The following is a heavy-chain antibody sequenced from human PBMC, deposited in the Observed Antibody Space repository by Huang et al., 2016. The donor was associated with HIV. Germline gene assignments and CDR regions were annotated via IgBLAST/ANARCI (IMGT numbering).Heavy chain of an antibody. CDR3: ARVHSSSWFGAFDI. D-gene: IGHD6-13*01. CDR2: ISAYNGNT. J-gene: IGHJ3*02. V-gene: IGHV1-18*04. CDR1: GYTFTSYG. Sequence: QVQLVQSGAEVKKPGASVKVSCKASGYTFTSYGISWGRQAPGQGLEWMGWISAYNGNTNYAQKLQCRVTMATDTATSTAYMELRSLRSDDTAVYYCARVHSSSWFGAFDIWGQGTMVTVSS.